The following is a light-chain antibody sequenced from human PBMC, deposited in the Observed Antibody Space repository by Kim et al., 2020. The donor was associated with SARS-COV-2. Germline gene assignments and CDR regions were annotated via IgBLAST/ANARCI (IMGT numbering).Light chain of an antibody. CDR2: YDS. CDR1: NIGGYS. V-gene: IGLV3-21*04. Sequence: GKTARITCGGNNIGGYSVHWYQQKPGQAPVLVIYYDSDRPSGIPERFSGSNSGNTATLTISWVEAGDEADYYCHMWDSSSDHPYVVFGGGTKLTVL. CDR3: HMWDSSSDHPYVV. J-gene: IGLJ2*01.